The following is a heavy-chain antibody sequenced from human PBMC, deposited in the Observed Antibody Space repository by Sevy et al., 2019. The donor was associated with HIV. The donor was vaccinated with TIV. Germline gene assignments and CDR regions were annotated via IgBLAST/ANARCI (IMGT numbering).Heavy chain of an antibody. CDR1: GGSISSYY. J-gene: IGHJ6*03. V-gene: IGHV4-59*01. D-gene: IGHD6-6*01. CDR3: ARDLAARRQYYYYYYMDV. CDR2: IYYSGST. Sequence: SETLSLTCTVSGGSISSYYWSWIRQPPGKGLEWIGYIYYSGSTNYNPSLKSRVTISVDTSKNQFSLKLSSVTAADTAVYYCARDLAARRQYYYYYYMDVWGKGTTVTVSS.